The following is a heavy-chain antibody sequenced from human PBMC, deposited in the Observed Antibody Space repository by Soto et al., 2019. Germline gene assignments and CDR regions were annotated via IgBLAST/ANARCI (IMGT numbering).Heavy chain of an antibody. J-gene: IGHJ4*02. CDR2: INHSGST. CDR1: GGSFSGYY. D-gene: IGHD3-9*01. CDR3: ARGLSGYFDWLLSPLDY. V-gene: IGHV4-34*01. Sequence: ASETLSLTCAVYGGSFSGYYWSRIRQPPGKGLEWIGEINHSGSTNYNPSLKSRVTISVDTSKNQFSLKLSSVTAADTAVYYCARGLSGYFDWLLSPLDYWGQGTLVTVSS.